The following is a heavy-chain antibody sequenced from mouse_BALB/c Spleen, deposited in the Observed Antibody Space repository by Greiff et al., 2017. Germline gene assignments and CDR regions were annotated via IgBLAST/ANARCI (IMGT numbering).Heavy chain of an antibody. CDR1: GYAFSSYW. V-gene: IGHV1-80*01. CDR2: IYPGDGDT. D-gene: IGHD2-1*01. CDR3: ARGDYGNPAWFAN. J-gene: IGHJ3*01. Sequence: QVQLQQSGAELVRPGSSVKISCKASGYAFSSYWMNWVKQRPGQGLEWIGQIYPGDGDTNYNGKFKGKATLTADKSSSTAYMQLSSLTSEDSAVYFCARGDYGNPAWFANWGQGTLVTVSA.